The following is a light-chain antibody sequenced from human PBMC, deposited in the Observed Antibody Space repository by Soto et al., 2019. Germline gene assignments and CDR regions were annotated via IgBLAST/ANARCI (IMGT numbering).Light chain of an antibody. Sequence: ETVLTQSPGTLSLSPGERATLSCRASRTVSNSYVAWYQHRPGQAPRVLIHAAYRRDTGIPDRFSGSGYGTEFTLTISRLDPEDSAVYYCQQRSNWPRTFGQGTKVDIK. CDR1: RTVSNSY. CDR3: QQRSNWPRT. J-gene: IGKJ1*01. CDR2: AAY. V-gene: IGKV3D-20*02.